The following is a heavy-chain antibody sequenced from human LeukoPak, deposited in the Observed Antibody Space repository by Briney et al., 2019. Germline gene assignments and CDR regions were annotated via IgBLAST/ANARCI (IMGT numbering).Heavy chain of an antibody. CDR2: IYFSGST. CDR1: GGSISSYY. V-gene: IGHV4-59*01. D-gene: IGHD1-26*01. CDR3: VSGLWEVPGCH. Sequence: PSETLSLTCGVSGGSISSYYWSWIRQPPGKGLEWIGYIYFSGSTNYNPSLKSRVTISIDTSKNQFSLRLSSVTAADTAVYYCVSGLWEVPGCHWGQGTLVTVSS. J-gene: IGHJ4*02.